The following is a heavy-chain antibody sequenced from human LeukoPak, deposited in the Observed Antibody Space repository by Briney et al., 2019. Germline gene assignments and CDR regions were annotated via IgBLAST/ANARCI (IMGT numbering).Heavy chain of an antibody. Sequence: QSGGSLRLSCAASGLTLSGSAIHWVRQASGKGLEWVGRIRSKANSYATAYAASVKGRFTISRDDSKNTAYLQMNSLKTEDTAVYYCARTRSSGYLTFDYWGQGILVTVSS. CDR1: GLTLSGSA. CDR2: IRSKANSYAT. D-gene: IGHD3-22*01. V-gene: IGHV3-73*01. CDR3: ARTRSSGYLTFDY. J-gene: IGHJ4*02.